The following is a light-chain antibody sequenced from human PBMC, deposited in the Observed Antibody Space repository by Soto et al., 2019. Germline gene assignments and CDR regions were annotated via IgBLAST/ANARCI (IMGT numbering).Light chain of an antibody. Sequence: EIVLTQSPATLSLSPGERATLSCRASQSVSSYLAWYQQKPGQAPRLLIYDASNRATGIPARLSGSGSGTDFILTISSLEPEDFAVYYCQQRSNWPPMYTFGQGTKLEIK. CDR3: QQRSNWPPMYT. J-gene: IGKJ2*01. V-gene: IGKV3-11*01. CDR2: DAS. CDR1: QSVSSY.